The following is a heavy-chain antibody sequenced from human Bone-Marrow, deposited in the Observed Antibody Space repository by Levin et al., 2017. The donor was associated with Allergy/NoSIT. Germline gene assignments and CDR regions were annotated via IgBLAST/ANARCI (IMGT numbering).Heavy chain of an antibody. CDR3: TRLITAPGDTEDY. Sequence: GGSLRLSCAASGFRFSDSVINWVRQASGKGLEWVARIRNKANNYATIYAASVEGRFTISRDDSKNTAYLQMNSLKIEDTAMYFCTRLITAPGDTEDYWGQGTLVTVSS. V-gene: IGHV3-73*01. J-gene: IGHJ4*02. CDR1: GFRFSDSV. D-gene: IGHD3-16*01. CDR2: IRNKANNYAT.